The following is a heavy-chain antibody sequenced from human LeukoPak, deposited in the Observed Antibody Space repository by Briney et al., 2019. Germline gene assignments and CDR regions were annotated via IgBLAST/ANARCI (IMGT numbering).Heavy chain of an antibody. CDR2: TLYDGSNR. CDR1: GFTFSNYA. D-gene: IGHD1-26*01. CDR3: ARERNSGSYRTVDY. Sequence: GGSLRLSCAASGFTFSNYAMHWVRQTPGKGLEWVAVTLYDGSNRYPDSVKGRFTISRDNSKNTLYLQMNSLRTEDTAVYYCARERNSGSYRTVDYWGQGTLVTVSS. V-gene: IGHV3-30*04. J-gene: IGHJ4*02.